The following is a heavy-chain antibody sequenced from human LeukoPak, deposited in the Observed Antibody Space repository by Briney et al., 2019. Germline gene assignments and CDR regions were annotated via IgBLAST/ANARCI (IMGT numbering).Heavy chain of an antibody. J-gene: IGHJ1*01. CDR1: GGSITSGSYY. D-gene: IGHD3-22*01. Sequence: SETLSLTCTVSGGSITSGSYYWAWIRQPPGKGLEWIGSIYSGGSTYYHPSLKSRVTISVDTSQKQFSLTLPSVTAADTAVYYCARSRSIGDSNEYFQQWGQGTLVTVSS. CDR3: ARSRSIGDSNEYFQQ. V-gene: IGHV4-39*01. CDR2: IYSGGST.